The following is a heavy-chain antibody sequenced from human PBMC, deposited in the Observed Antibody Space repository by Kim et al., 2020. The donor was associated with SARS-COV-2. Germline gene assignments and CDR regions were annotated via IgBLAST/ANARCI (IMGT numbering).Heavy chain of an antibody. V-gene: IGHV4-34*01. CDR2: INHSGIT. CDR3: ARGLVVVAEVGALDI. J-gene: IGHJ3*02. D-gene: IGHD2-15*01. CDR1: GGSFSGYY. Sequence: SETLSLTCAFYGGSFSGYYWSWIRQPPGKGLEWIGEINHSGITNYNPSLKSRVTISVDTSKNQFSLKLTSVTAADTAVYYCARGLVVVAEVGALDIWGQGTMVTVSS.